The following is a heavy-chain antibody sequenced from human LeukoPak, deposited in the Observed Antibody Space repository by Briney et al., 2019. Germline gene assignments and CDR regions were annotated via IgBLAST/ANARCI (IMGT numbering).Heavy chain of an antibody. CDR2: IYYSGST. D-gene: IGHD5-18*01. J-gene: IGHJ4*02. V-gene: IGHV4-59*01. Sequence: SETLSLTCAVYGGSFSSYYWSWIRQPPGKGLEWIGYIYYSGSTNYNPSLKSRVTISVDTSKNQFSLKLSSVTAADTAVYYCARVRAQYSYGYRTRYYFDYWGQGTLVTVSS. CDR1: GGSFSSYY. CDR3: ARVRAQYSYGYRTRYYFDY.